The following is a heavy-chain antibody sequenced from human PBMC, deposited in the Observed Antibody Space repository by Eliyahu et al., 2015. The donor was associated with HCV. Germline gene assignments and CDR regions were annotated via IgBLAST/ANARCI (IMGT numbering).Heavy chain of an antibody. Sequence: EVQLVESGGGLVQPGGSLXLXCXAXGFTFXXYWMSWVRQAPGKGLVWVANIKQDGSEKYYVDSVKGRFTISRDNAKNSLYLQMNSLRAEDTAVYYCASGYDSSGSPVDAFDIWGQGTMVTVSS. J-gene: IGHJ3*02. CDR1: GFTFXXYW. CDR2: IKQDGSEK. D-gene: IGHD3-22*01. CDR3: ASGYDSSGSPVDAFDI. V-gene: IGHV3-7*01.